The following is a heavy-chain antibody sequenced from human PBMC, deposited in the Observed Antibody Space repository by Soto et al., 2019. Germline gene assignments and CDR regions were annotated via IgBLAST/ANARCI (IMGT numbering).Heavy chain of an antibody. V-gene: IGHV1-69*01. Sequence: QVQLVQSGAEVKKPGSSVKVSCKASGGPFSSYAISWVRQAPGQGLEWMGGIIPIFETPNYAQKFQGRVTITADESTSTAFMDLSSLRSEDTAVYYCARGPRVGYQYGMDVWGQGTTVTVSS. CDR2: IIPIFETP. CDR3: ARGPRVGYQYGMDV. D-gene: IGHD1-26*01. CDR1: GGPFSSYA. J-gene: IGHJ6*02.